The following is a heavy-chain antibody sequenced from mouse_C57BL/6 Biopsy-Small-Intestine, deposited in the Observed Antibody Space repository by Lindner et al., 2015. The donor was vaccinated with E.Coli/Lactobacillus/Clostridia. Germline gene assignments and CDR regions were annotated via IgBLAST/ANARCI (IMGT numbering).Heavy chain of an antibody. CDR2: ISGGSSTI. D-gene: IGHD2-1*01. Sequence: VQLQESGGGLVKPGGSLKLSCAASGFTFSDYGMHWVRQAPEKGLEWVAYISGGSSTIYYADTVKGRFTISRDNAKNTLFLQMTSLRSEDTAMYYCARGNYGGDYFDYWGQGTTLTVSS. CDR1: GFTFSDYG. CDR3: ARGNYGGDYFDY. J-gene: IGHJ2*01. V-gene: IGHV5-17*01.